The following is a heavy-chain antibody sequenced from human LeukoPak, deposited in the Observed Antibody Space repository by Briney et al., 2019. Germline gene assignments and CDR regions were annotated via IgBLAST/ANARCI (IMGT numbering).Heavy chain of an antibody. CDR2: IIPIFGTA. Sequence: SVKVSCKASGGTFSSYAISWVRQAPGQGLEWMGGIIPIFGTANYAQKFQGRVTITADESTSTAYMELSSLRSEDTAVYYCARVKRWLQRSDAFDIWGQGTMVTVSS. J-gene: IGHJ3*02. V-gene: IGHV1-69*01. CDR3: ARVKRWLQRSDAFDI. CDR1: GGTFSSYA. D-gene: IGHD5-24*01.